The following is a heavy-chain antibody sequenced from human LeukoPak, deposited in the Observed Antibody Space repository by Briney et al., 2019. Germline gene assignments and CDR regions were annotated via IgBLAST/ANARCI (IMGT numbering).Heavy chain of an antibody. CDR3: AREGPQSYVWGSYQSSDY. Sequence: PGGSLRLSCAASGFTFSSYWMSWVRQAPGKGLEWVANIKQDGSEKYYVDSVKGRFTISRDNAKNSLYLQMNSLRAEDTAVYYCAREGPQSYVWGSYQSSDYWGQGTLVTVSS. CDR2: IKQDGSEK. J-gene: IGHJ4*02. CDR1: GFTFSSYW. V-gene: IGHV3-7*03. D-gene: IGHD3-16*01.